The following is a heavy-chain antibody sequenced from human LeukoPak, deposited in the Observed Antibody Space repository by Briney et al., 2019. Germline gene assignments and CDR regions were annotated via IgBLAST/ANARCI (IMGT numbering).Heavy chain of an antibody. V-gene: IGHV1-24*01. D-gene: IGHD1-14*01. CDR3: ATPTTREGYYYYGMDV. CDR2: FDPEDGET. J-gene: IGHJ6*02. CDR1: GYTLTELS. Sequence: ASVKVSCKVSGYTLTELSMHWVRQAPGKGLEWMGGFDPEDGETIYAQKFQGRVTMTEDTSTDTAYMELSSLRSEDTAVYYCATPTTREGYYYYGMDVWGQGTTVTVSS.